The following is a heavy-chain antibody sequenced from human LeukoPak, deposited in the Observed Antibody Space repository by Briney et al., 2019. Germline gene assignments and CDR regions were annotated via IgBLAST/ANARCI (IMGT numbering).Heavy chain of an antibody. CDR3: AGGSTLDRGLVYY. CDR2: ISGDESST. CDR1: GFTFSSYW. J-gene: IGHJ4*02. Sequence: GGSLRLPCAASGFTFSSYWMHWVRQAPGKGLVWVSRISGDESSTSYADSVKGRFTISRDNAKNTLFLQMNSLRAEDTAVYYCAGGSTLDRGLVYYWGQGTLVTVSS. D-gene: IGHD3-10*01. V-gene: IGHV3-74*01.